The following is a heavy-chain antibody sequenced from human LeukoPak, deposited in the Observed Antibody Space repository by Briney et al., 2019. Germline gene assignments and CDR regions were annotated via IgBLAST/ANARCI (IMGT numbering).Heavy chain of an antibody. J-gene: IGHJ6*02. V-gene: IGHV3-30*18. CDR3: AEDTSRYSSNYGMDV. CDR1: GFIFNSYG. D-gene: IGHD6-19*01. CDR2: ISYDGSNK. Sequence: PGRSLRLSCAASGFIFNSYGFHWVRQAPGKGLEWVAVISYDGSNKYYADSVKGRFIISRDSSKNTLYLQMNSLRAEDTAVYYCAEDTSRYSSNYGMDVWGQGTTVTVSS.